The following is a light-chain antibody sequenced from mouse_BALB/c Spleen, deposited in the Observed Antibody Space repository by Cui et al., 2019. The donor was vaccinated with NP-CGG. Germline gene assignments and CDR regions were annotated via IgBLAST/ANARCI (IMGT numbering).Light chain of an antibody. V-gene: IGLV1*01. Sequence: QTVVIQESAPTTSPGETVTLTCRSSTGAVTTTNYANWVQEKPDHLFTGLIGGTNNRAPGVPARFSGSLIGDKAALTITGAQTEDEAIYFCALWYSNHWVFDGGTKLTVL. CDR3: ALWYSNHWV. CDR1: TGAVTTTNY. J-gene: IGLJ1*01. CDR2: GTN.